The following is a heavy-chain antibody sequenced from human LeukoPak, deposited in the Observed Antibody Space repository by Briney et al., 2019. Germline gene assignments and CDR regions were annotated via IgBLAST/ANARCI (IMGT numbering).Heavy chain of an antibody. CDR2: INPSGGST. Sequence: ASVKVSCKASGYTFTSYYMHWVRQAPGQGLEWMGIINPSGGSTSYAQNFQGRVTMTRDTSTSTVYMELSSLTSEDTAVYYCARAGTYCSSTSCSPFENWGQGTLVTVSS. V-gene: IGHV1-46*01. CDR3: ARAGTYCSSTSCSPFEN. CDR1: GYTFTSYY. D-gene: IGHD2-2*01. J-gene: IGHJ4*02.